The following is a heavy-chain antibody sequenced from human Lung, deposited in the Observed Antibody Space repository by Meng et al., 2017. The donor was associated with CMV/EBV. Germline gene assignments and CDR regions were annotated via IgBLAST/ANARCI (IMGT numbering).Heavy chain of an antibody. J-gene: IGHJ4*02. CDR1: GYTFSTST. V-gene: IGHV7-4-1*02. CDR2: INTNTGNP. CDR3: ARLYCSGGSCYTIDY. Sequence: QLLETRDELKKPRAQLKFSCQASGYTFSTSTINWVRQAPGQGLEWMGWINTNTGNPTYAQGFTGRFVFSLDTSVSTAYLQISSLKAADTAVYYCARLYCSGGSCYTIDYWGQGTLVTVSS. D-gene: IGHD2-15*01.